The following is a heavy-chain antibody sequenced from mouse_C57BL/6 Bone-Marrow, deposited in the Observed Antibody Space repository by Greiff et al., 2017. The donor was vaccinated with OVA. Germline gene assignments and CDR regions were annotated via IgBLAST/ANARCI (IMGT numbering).Heavy chain of an antibody. CDR3: TRRFLLPYFDV. D-gene: IGHD1-1*01. CDR2: IDPETGGT. V-gene: IGHV1-15*01. CDR1: GYTFTDYE. Sequence: QVQLKQSGAELVRPGASVTLSCKASGYTFTDYEMHWVKQTPVHGLEWIGAIDPETGGTAYNQKFKGKAILTADKSSSTAYMELRSLTSEDSAVYYCTRRFLLPYFDVWGTGTTVTVSS. J-gene: IGHJ1*03.